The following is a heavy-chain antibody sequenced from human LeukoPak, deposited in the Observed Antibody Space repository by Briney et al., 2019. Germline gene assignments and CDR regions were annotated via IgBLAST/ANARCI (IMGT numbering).Heavy chain of an antibody. V-gene: IGHV1-69*06. D-gene: IGHD3-10*01. J-gene: IGHJ5*02. Sequence: SVTVSCKASGGTFSNYAISWVRQAPGQGLEWMGGIIPIFGTANYAQKFPGRVTINADKSTSTAYMHLSSLRSEDTAVYYCAREGVRGVIYPRTPNWFDPWGQGTLVTVSS. CDR3: AREGVRGVIYPRTPNWFDP. CDR1: GGTFSNYA. CDR2: IIPIFGTA.